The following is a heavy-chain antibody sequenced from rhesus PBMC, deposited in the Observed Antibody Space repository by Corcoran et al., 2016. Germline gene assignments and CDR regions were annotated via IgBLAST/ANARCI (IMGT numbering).Heavy chain of an antibody. CDR2: IYGSGGAS. Sequence: QVQLQESGPGLVKPSETLSLTCAVSGGSISDDYYWSWIRQPPGKGLGWTGYIYGSGGASKSNPSLKTRITISRAQSQNQFSRMLSSVTAADTAVYYCVRDIGAACGNYWGQGVLVTVSS. J-gene: IGHJ4*01. CDR3: VRDIGAACGNY. CDR1: GGSISDDYY. D-gene: IGHD6-25*01. V-gene: IGHV4-106*01.